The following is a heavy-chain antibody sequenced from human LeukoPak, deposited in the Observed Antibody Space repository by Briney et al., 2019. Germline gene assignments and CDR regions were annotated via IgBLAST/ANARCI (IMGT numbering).Heavy chain of an antibody. CDR1: GFTFSSYG. CDR3: ARARVRAVIITTSECFDY. J-gene: IGHJ4*02. Sequence: PGGSLRLSCAASGFTFSSYGMHWVRQAPGKGLEWVAFIRYDGSNKYYADSVKGRFTISRDNAKNSLYLQMNSLRAEDTAVYFCARARVRAVIITTSECFDYWGQGTLVTVSS. V-gene: IGHV3-30*02. D-gene: IGHD3-10*01. CDR2: IRYDGSNK.